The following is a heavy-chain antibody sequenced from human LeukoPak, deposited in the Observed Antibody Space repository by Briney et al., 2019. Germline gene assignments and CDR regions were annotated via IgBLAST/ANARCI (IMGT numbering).Heavy chain of an antibody. Sequence: GGSLRLSCAASGFTFSSYEMNWVRQAPGKGLEWVSYISSSGSTIYYADSVKGRFTISRDNAKNSLYLQMNSLRAEDTAVYYCARDRGDCSSTSCYVYFDYWGQGTLVTVSS. V-gene: IGHV3-48*03. CDR3: ARDRGDCSSTSCYVYFDY. CDR1: GFTFSSYE. D-gene: IGHD2-2*01. J-gene: IGHJ4*02. CDR2: ISSSGSTI.